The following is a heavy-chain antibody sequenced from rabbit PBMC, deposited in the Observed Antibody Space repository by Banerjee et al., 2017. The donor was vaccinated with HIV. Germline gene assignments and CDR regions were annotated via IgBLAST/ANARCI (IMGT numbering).Heavy chain of an antibody. J-gene: IGHJ5*01. CDR1: GFSFSDKYV. Sequence: QEQLEESGGDLVKPGASLTLTCTASGFSFSDKYVMCWVRQAPGKGLEWIACINTSSGNTVYANWAKGRFTISKTSSTTVTLQMTSLTAADTATYFCARDDYGVMWLDLWGQGTLVTVS. V-gene: IGHV1S45*01. D-gene: IGHD2-1*01. CDR3: ARDDYGVMWLDL. CDR2: INTSSGNT.